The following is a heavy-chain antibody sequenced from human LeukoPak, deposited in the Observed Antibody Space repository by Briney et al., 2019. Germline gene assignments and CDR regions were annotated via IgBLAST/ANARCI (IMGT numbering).Heavy chain of an antibody. CDR3: ASQRGYCSSTSCLPVS. Sequence: SETLSLTCAVYGGSFSGYYWSWIRQPPGKGLEWIGEINHSGSTNYNPSLKSRVTISVDTSKNQFSLKLSSVTAADTAVYYCASQRGYCSSTSCLPVSWGQGTLVTVSS. CDR1: GGSFSGYY. V-gene: IGHV4-34*01. J-gene: IGHJ4*02. CDR2: INHSGST. D-gene: IGHD2-2*01.